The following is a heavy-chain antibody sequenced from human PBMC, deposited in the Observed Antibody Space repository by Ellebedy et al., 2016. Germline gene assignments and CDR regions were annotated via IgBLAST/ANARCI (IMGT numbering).Heavy chain of an antibody. J-gene: IGHJ3*02. V-gene: IGHV1-8*01. Sequence: ASVKVSCXASGYTISSYDINWVRQATGQGLEWMGWMNPNSGNTGYAQKFQGRVTMTRDTSTNTAYMELSSLRSDDTAVYICARADPPPRTVTDDAFDIWGQGTQVTVSS. D-gene: IGHD4-17*01. CDR2: MNPNSGNT. CDR3: ARADPPPRTVTDDAFDI. CDR1: GYTISSYD.